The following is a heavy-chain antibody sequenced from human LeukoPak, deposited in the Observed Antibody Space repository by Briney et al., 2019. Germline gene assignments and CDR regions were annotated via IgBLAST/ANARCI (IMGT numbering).Heavy chain of an antibody. Sequence: RRASVKVSCKASGGTFSSYAISWVRQAPGQGLEWMGRIIPILGIANYAQKFQGRVTITADKSTSTAYMELSSLRSEDTAVYYCAYGSGSCYPAPFDYWGQGTLVTVSS. D-gene: IGHD3-10*01. CDR3: AYGSGSCYPAPFDY. J-gene: IGHJ4*02. CDR2: IIPILGIA. V-gene: IGHV1-69*04. CDR1: GGTFSSYA.